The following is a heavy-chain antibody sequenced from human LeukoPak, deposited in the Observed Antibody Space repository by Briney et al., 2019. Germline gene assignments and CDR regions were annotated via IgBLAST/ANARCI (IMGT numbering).Heavy chain of an antibody. D-gene: IGHD5-12*01. Sequence: SETLSLTCTVSGGSISTYYWSWIRQPPGKGLEWIGYIHYSGTTNYNPSLKNRVTISLDTSKNQFSLDLSSVTAADTAVYYCARMGGYSGYATHWGQGTLVTVSS. J-gene: IGHJ4*02. CDR1: GGSISTYY. CDR3: ARMGGYSGYATH. V-gene: IGHV4-59*08. CDR2: IHYSGTT.